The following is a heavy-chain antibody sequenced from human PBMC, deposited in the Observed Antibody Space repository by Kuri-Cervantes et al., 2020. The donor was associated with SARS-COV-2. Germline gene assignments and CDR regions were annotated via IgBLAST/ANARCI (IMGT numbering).Heavy chain of an antibody. V-gene: IGHV4-39*01. CDR3: ARLPSYYYYGMDV. CDR1: SGSISSSSYY. Sequence: GSLRLSCTVSSGSISSSSYYWGWIRQPPGKGLEWMGSIYYRGSTYYNPSLKSRVTISVDTSKNQFSLKLSSVTAADTAVYYCARLPSYYYYGMDVWGQGTTVTVSS. CDR2: IYYRGST. J-gene: IGHJ6*02.